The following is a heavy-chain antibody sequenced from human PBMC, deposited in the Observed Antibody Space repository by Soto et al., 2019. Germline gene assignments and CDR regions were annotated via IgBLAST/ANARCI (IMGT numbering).Heavy chain of an antibody. Sequence: LRLSCAASGFTFSSYWMSWVRQAPGKGLEWVANIKQDGSEKYYVDSVKGRFTISRDNAKNSLYLQMNSLRAEDTAVYYCARVSPLERRYSWFDPWGQGTLVTVSS. CDR3: ARVSPLERRYSWFDP. CDR2: IKQDGSEK. V-gene: IGHV3-7*03. CDR1: GFTFSSYW. D-gene: IGHD1-1*01. J-gene: IGHJ5*02.